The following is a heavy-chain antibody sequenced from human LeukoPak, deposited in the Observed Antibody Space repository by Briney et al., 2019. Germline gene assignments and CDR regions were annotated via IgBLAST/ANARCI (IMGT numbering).Heavy chain of an antibody. CDR3: ARDGGGGDYDSSGHQGY. V-gene: IGHV3-48*03. J-gene: IGHJ4*02. D-gene: IGHD3-22*01. Sequence: RTGGSLRLSCAASGFTFSSYEMNWVRQAPGKGLEWVSYISSSGSTIYYADSVKGRFTISRDNAKNSLYLQMNSLRAEDTAVYYRARDGGGGDYDSSGHQGYWGQGTLVTVSS. CDR2: ISSSGSTI. CDR1: GFTFSSYE.